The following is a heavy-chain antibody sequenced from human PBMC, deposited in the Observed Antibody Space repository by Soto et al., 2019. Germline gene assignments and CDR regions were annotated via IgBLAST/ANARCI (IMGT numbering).Heavy chain of an antibody. J-gene: IGHJ5*02. CDR2: IRSKANSYAT. CDR1: GFTFSGSA. CDR3: TRSYDILTGYLLGWFDP. Sequence: EVQLVESGGGLVQPGGSLKLSCAASGFTFSGSAMHWVRQASGKGLEWVGRIRSKANSYATAYAAWVKGRFTISRDDSKNTAYLQMNSLKTEDTAVYYCTRSYDILTGYLLGWFDPWGQGTLVTVSS. V-gene: IGHV3-73*01. D-gene: IGHD3-9*01.